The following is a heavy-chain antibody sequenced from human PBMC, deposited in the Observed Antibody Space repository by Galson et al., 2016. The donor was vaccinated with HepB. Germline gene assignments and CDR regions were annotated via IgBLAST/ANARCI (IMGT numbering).Heavy chain of an antibody. CDR3: AREELGGEDY. Sequence: ETLSLTCTVSGASVIGYYWGWVRQSAGKGLEWIGRIYSSGNTDYNPSLQSRVTMSVDTSKNQFSLKLTSVTAADTAVYFCAREELGGEDYGGQGILVTVSS. D-gene: IGHD7-27*01. CDR1: GASVIGYY. CDR2: IYSSGNT. J-gene: IGHJ4*02. V-gene: IGHV4-4*07.